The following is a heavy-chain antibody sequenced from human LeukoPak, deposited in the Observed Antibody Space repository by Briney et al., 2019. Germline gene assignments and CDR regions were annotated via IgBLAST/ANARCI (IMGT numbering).Heavy chain of an antibody. Sequence: SETLSPTCSVSGDSISSSRSYWGWIRQPPGKGLEWIGSIYYSGSTYYNPSLKSRVTISVDTSKNQFSLRLSSVTAADTAVYYCARTSGSSGWIDYWGQGTLVTVSS. J-gene: IGHJ4*02. CDR3: ARTSGSSGWIDY. CDR1: GDSISSSRSY. V-gene: IGHV4-39*01. CDR2: IYYSGST. D-gene: IGHD6-19*01.